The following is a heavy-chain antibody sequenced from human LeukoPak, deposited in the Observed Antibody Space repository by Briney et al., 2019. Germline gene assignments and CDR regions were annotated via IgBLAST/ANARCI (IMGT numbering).Heavy chain of an antibody. D-gene: IGHD4-17*01. V-gene: IGHV1-18*01. CDR2: ISAYNGNT. CDR1: AYTFTSYG. J-gene: IGHJ4*02. CDR3: ARVTQTDYDFDY. Sequence: ASVKLSCKASAYTFTSYGISWVRQAPGQGLEWMGWISAYNGNTDYAQKLQGRVTMTTDTSTSTAYMELRSLRSDDTAVYYCARVTQTDYDFDYWGQGTLVTVSS.